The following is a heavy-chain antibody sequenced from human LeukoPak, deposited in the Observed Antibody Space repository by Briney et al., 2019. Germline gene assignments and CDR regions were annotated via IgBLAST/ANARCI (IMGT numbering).Heavy chain of an antibody. CDR3: GVPAAI. CDR1: GYTFTNYY. J-gene: IGHJ4*02. CDR2: ISTYNGNT. V-gene: IGHV1-18*04. Sequence: GASVKVSCKASGYTFTNYYIHWVRQAPGQGLEWVGWISTYNGNTNYAQKLQGRVTMTTDTSTSTAYMELRSLRSDDTAVYYCGVPAAIWGQGTLVTVSS. D-gene: IGHD2-2*02.